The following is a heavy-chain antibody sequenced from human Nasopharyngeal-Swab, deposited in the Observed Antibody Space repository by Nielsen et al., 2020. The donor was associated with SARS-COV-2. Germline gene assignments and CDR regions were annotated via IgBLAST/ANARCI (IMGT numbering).Heavy chain of an antibody. CDR2: INHGGST. CDR1: GGSFSGYY. J-gene: IGHJ5*02. CDR3: ARSTNDRIDP. Sequence: SETLSLTCAVYGGSFSGYYWSWIRQPPGKGLEWIGEINHGGSTNYNPSLKSRVTISVDTSKNQFSLKLSSVTAADTAVYYCARSTNDRIDPWGQGTLVTVSS. D-gene: IGHD3-22*01. V-gene: IGHV4-34*01.